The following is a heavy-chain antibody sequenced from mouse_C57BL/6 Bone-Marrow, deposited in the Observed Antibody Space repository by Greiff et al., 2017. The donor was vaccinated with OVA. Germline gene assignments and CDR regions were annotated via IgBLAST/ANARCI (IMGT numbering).Heavy chain of an antibody. J-gene: IGHJ1*03. V-gene: IGHV1-69*01. CDR2: LDPSDSYT. Sequence: PGQGLEWIGELDPSDSYTHYNQKFKGTSTLTVDKSSSTAYMQLSSLTSEDSAVYYCARKVYGSSNWYFDVWGTGTTVTVSS. D-gene: IGHD1-1*01. CDR3: ARKVYGSSNWYFDV.